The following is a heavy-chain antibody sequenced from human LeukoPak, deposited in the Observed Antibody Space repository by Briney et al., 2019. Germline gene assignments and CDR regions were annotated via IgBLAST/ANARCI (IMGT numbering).Heavy chain of an antibody. CDR2: IIPIFGIA. D-gene: IGHD2-21*01. CDR3: ARWLGADCGGDCYDY. J-gene: IGHJ4*02. CDR1: GGTFSSYA. V-gene: IGHV1-69*04. Sequence: SVKVSCKASGGTFSSYAINWVRQAPGQGLEWMGRIIPIFGIANHAQKFQGRVTITADKSTSTAYMELSSLRSEDTAVYYCARWLGADCGGDCYDYWGQGTLVTVSS.